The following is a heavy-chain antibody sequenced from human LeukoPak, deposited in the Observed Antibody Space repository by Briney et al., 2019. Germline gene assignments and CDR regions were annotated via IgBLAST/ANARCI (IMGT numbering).Heavy chain of an antibody. J-gene: IGHJ4*02. CDR3: AKSEGGDYNPVYFDY. CDR1: GFSFSSYA. Sequence: PGGSLRLSCAASGFSFSSYAMSWVRQAPGKGLEWVSAISGSGGSTYYADSVKGRFTISRDNSKNTLYLQMNSLRAEDTAVYYCAKSEGGDYNPVYFDYWGQGTLVTVSS. V-gene: IGHV3-23*01. D-gene: IGHD4-17*01. CDR2: ISGSGGST.